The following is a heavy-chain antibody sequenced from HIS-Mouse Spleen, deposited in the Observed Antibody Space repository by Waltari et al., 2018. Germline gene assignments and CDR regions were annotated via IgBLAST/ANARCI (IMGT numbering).Heavy chain of an antibody. CDR1: GGSISSSSSY. J-gene: IGHJ2*01. D-gene: IGHD6-13*01. Sequence: QLQLQESGPGLVKPSETLSLTCTVSGGSISSSSSYWGGIRQPPGKGLEWIGSIYYSGSTYYNPSLKSRVTISVDTSKNQFSLKLSSVTAADTAVYYCAREIPYSSSWYDWYFDLWGRGTLVTVSS. CDR2: IYYSGST. CDR3: AREIPYSSSWYDWYFDL. V-gene: IGHV4-39*07.